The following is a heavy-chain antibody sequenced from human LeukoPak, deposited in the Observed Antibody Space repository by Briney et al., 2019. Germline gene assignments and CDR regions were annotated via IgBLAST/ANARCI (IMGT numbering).Heavy chain of an antibody. D-gene: IGHD3-22*01. CDR2: IYSGGST. CDR1: GFTVSSNY. V-gene: IGHV3-66*01. Sequence: GSLRLSCAASGFTVSSNYMTWVRQAPGKGLEWVSVIYSGGSTYYADSVKGRFTISRDNSKNTLYLQMNSLRAEDTAVYYCARDDSSGYPYYYYGMDVWGQGTTVTVSS. J-gene: IGHJ6*02. CDR3: ARDDSSGYPYYYYGMDV.